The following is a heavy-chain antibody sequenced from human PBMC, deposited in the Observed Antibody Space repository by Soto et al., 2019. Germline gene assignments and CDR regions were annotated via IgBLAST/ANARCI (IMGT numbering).Heavy chain of an antibody. CDR1: GFTFNMYW. J-gene: IGHJ3*02. Sequence: GGSLRLSCAGSGFTFNMYWMHWVRQVPGKGPVWVARIYNDGTYADYADSVKGRFTISRDNAKDTLYLQMNDLRAEDSAFYYCAKATATSGGAFEIYGQGTMVTVSS. D-gene: IGHD1-1*01. CDR2: IYNDGTYA. CDR3: AKATATSGGAFEI. V-gene: IGHV3-74*01.